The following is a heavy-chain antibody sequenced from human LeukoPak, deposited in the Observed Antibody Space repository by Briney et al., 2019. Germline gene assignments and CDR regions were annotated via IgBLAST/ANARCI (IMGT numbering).Heavy chain of an antibody. CDR3: ARDGGFFFDF. Sequence: GGSLRLSCEASGFTFSDYWMGWVRQAPGKGLEWVANINQDGSAKYYVDSVKGRFTISKDNVNNSLYLQMKSVRAEDTAVYYCARDGGFFFDFWAQGTLVTVSS. CDR1: GFTFSDYW. CDR2: INQDGSAK. D-gene: IGHD3-16*01. J-gene: IGHJ4*02. V-gene: IGHV3-7*04.